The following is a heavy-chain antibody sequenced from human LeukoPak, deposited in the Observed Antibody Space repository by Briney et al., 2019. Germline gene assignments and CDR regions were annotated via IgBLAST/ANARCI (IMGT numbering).Heavy chain of an antibody. CDR3: ARSSGTGTFSY. Sequence: SETLSLTCTVSGDSISRSTYYWAWIRQPPGKGLEWIGSVYYGRSPYFNPSLESRATISVDTSKNHFSLKMSSVTAADTAVYYCARSSGTGTFSYWGQGTLVTASS. CDR2: VYYGRSP. D-gene: IGHD6-25*01. V-gene: IGHV4-39*02. J-gene: IGHJ4*02. CDR1: GDSISRSTYY.